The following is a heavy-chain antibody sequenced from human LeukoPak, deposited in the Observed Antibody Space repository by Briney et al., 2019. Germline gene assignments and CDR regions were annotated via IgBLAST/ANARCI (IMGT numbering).Heavy chain of an antibody. V-gene: IGHV3-20*04. CDR3: ARWDGDYEGAEWFDP. CDR2: INWNGGST. Sequence: PGGSLRLSCAASGFTFSSYAMSWVRQAPGKGLEWVSGINWNGGSTGYADSVKGRFTISRDNAKNSLYLQMNSLRAEDTAVYYCARWDGDYEGAEWFDPWGQGTLVTVSS. J-gene: IGHJ5*02. D-gene: IGHD4-17*01. CDR1: GFTFSSYA.